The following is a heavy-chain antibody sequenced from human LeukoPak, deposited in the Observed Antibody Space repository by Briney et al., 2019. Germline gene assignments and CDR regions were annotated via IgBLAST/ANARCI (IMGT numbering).Heavy chain of an antibody. J-gene: IGHJ5*02. D-gene: IGHD4-11*01. Sequence: ASVKVSCKASGYTFTSYGISWVRQATGQRPEWMGWMSPDSGDTGYAQKFQDRVTMTRNTSISTAYMELSSLRSDDTAVYYCARDRLQYPNWFDPWGQGTLVTVSS. CDR1: GYTFTSYG. V-gene: IGHV1-8*02. CDR3: ARDRLQYPNWFDP. CDR2: MSPDSGDT.